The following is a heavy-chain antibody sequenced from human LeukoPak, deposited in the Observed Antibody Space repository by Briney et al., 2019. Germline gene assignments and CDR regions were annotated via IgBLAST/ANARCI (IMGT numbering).Heavy chain of an antibody. CDR2: ISYDGSNK. CDR1: GFTFSSYA. D-gene: IGHD1-26*01. J-gene: IGHJ4*02. V-gene: IGHV3-30-3*01. CDR3: ASGSYGAFDC. Sequence: GRSLRFSCAASGFTFSSYAMHWVRQAPGKGLEWVVVISYDGSNKYYADSVKGRFTISRDNSKNTLYLQMNSLRAEDTAVYYCASGSYGAFDCWGQGTLVTVSS.